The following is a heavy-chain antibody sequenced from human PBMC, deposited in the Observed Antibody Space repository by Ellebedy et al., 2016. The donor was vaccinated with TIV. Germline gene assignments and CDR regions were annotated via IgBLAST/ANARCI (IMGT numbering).Heavy chain of an antibody. J-gene: IGHJ3*02. CDR1: GFTFRNNS. CDR2: ISSSGTTI. CDR3: ANGAYDI. Sequence: GESLKISCAASGFTFRNNSMNWVRQAPGKGLEWISYISSSGTTIYYADSVKGRFTISRDNAKISLYLQMNSLTAEDTAVYYCANGAYDIWGKGTMVTVSS. V-gene: IGHV3-48*04. D-gene: IGHD5-24*01.